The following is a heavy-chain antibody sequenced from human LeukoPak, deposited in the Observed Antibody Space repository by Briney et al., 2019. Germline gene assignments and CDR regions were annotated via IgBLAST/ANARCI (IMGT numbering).Heavy chain of an antibody. V-gene: IGHV3-11*04. Sequence: LSLTCTVSGGSISNYYWSWIRQPPGKGLEWVSNIGTSSTTIYYADSVKGRFTISRDNAKNSLYLQVNSLRADDTAVYYCARFAAGGSYYYYMDVWGKGTTVTVSS. CDR1: GGSISNYY. D-gene: IGHD6-25*01. CDR2: IGTSSTTI. CDR3: ARFAAGGSYYYYMDV. J-gene: IGHJ6*03.